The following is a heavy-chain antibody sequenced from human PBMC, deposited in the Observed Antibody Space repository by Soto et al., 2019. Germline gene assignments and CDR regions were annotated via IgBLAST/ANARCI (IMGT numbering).Heavy chain of an antibody. CDR3: ARWFFFFQAEDGIRDTVPVSAFLLNRSSDL. V-gene: IGHV4-34*01. D-gene: IGHD2-15*01. Sequence: QRKGLEWIGEINHSVSTNYNPSLKSRVTISVDTSKNQFSLKLSSVTAADTAVYYCARWFFFFQAEDGIRDTVPVSAFLLNRSSDL. CDR2: INHSVST. J-gene: IGHJ2*01.